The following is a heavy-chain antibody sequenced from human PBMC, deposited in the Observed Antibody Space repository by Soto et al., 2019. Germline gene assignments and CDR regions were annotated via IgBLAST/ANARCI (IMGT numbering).Heavy chain of an antibody. J-gene: IGHJ4*02. CDR3: ARGYCSSTSCYTPFYFDY. V-gene: IGHV4-30-2*01. CDR1: GGSISSGGYS. D-gene: IGHD2-2*02. Sequence: SETLSLTCAVSGGSISSGGYSWSWIRQPPGKGLEWIGYIYHSGSTYYNPSLKSRVTISVDRSKNQFSLKLSSVTAADTAVYCCARGYCSSTSCYTPFYFDYWGQGTLVTVPQ. CDR2: IYHSGST.